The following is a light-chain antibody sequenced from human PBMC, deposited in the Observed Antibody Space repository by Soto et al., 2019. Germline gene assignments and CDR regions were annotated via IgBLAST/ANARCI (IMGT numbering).Light chain of an antibody. V-gene: IGKV3-20*01. CDR1: QSVSNNY. CDR2: GAS. J-gene: IGKJ1*01. CDR3: QQYDTYSRT. Sequence: ETVLTQSPGTLSLSPGERATLFCRASQSVSNNYLAWYQQKPGQAPRLLIYGASSRATGIPDRFSGSGSGTDFSLTISRLEPEDSATFYCQQYDTYSRTFGQGTKVEVK.